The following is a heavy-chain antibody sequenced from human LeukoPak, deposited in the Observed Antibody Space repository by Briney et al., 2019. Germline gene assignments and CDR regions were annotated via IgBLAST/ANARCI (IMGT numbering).Heavy chain of an antibody. CDR2: INWNGGST. CDR1: GFTFDDYG. D-gene: IGHD6-13*01. Sequence: GGSLRLSCAASGFTFDDYGMSWVRQAPGKGLEWVSGINWNGGSTGYADSVKGRFTISRDNAKNSLYLQMNSLRAEDTALYYCARNRGSSWYSDFDYWGQGTLVTVSS. V-gene: IGHV3-20*04. CDR3: ARNRGSSWYSDFDY. J-gene: IGHJ4*02.